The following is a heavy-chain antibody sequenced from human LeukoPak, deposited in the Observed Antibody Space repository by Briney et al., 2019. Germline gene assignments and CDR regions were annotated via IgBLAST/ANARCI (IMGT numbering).Heavy chain of an antibody. V-gene: IGHV4-34*01. J-gene: IGHJ4*02. D-gene: IGHD4-17*01. CDR3: ARTTVRFSSYYFDY. CDR2: INHSGST. CDR1: GGSFSGYY. Sequence: PSETLSLTCAVYGGSFSGYYWSWIRQPPGKGLEWIGEINHSGSTNYNPSLKSRVTISVDTSKNQFSLKLSSVTAADTAVYYCARTTVRFSSYYFDYWGQGTLVTASS.